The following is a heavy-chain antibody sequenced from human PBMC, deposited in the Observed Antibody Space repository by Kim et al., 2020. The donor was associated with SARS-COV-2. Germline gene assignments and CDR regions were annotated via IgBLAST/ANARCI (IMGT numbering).Heavy chain of an antibody. CDR3: ARDPGGGMDV. D-gene: IGHD3-10*01. CDR1: GFTFSSYA. Sequence: GGSLRLSCAASGFTFSSYAMHWVRQAPGKGLEWVAVISYDGSNKYYADSVKGRFTISRDNSKNTPYLQMNSLRAEDTAVYYCARDPGGGMDVWGQGTPVT. V-gene: IGHV3-30*04. CDR2: ISYDGSNK. J-gene: IGHJ6*02.